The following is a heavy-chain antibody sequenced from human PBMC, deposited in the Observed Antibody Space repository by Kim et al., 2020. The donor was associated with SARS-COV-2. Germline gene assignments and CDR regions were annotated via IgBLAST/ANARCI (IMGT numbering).Heavy chain of an antibody. V-gene: IGHV4-34*01. CDR3: ARGDRYFDY. J-gene: IGHJ4*02. CDR2: GST. Sequence: GSTNYNPSLKSRVTISVDTSKNQFSLKLSSVTAADTAVYYCARGDRYFDYWGQGTLVTVSS.